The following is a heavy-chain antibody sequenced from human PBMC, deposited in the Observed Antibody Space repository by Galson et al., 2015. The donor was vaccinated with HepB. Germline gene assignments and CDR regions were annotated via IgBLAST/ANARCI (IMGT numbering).Heavy chain of an antibody. J-gene: IGHJ6*03. V-gene: IGHV1-2*02. CDR2: INPNSGGT. Sequence: SVKVSCKASGYTFTGYYMHWVRQAPGQGLEWMGWINPNSGGTNYAQKFQGRVTMTRDTSISTAYMELSRLRSDDTAVYYCAGGVGATYYYYYMDVWGKGTTVTVSS. CDR3: AGGVGATYYYYYMDV. D-gene: IGHD1-26*01. CDR1: GYTFTGYY.